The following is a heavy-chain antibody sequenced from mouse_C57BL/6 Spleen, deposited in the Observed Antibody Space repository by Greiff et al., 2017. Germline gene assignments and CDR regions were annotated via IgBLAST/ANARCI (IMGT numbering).Heavy chain of an antibody. CDR3: ASPRSSGYGMDY. V-gene: IGHV1-50*01. CDR1: GYTFTSYW. Sequence: VQLQQPGAELVKPGASVKLSCKASGYTFTSYWMQWVKQRPGQGLEWIGEIDPSDSYTNYNQKFKGKATLTVDTSASTAYMQLSSLTSEDSTGYYYASPRSSGYGMDYWGQGTSGTVSS. D-gene: IGHD3-2*02. J-gene: IGHJ4*01. CDR2: IDPSDSYT.